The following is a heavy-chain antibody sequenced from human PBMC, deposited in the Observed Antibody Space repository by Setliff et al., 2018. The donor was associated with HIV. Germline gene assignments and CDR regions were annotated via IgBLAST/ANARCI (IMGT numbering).Heavy chain of an antibody. CDR1: GYTFSNYG. J-gene: IGHJ4*02. V-gene: IGHV1-18*01. D-gene: IGHD6-13*01. CDR3: ARELPDSSSWVDY. CDR2: ISAYNDNT. Sequence: GASVKVSCKASGYTFSNYGISWVRQAPGKGLEWMGWISAYNDNTHYAQKLQGRVTMTTDTSTNTAYMELRSLRSDDTAVYYCARELPDSSSWVDYWGQGTLVTVSS.